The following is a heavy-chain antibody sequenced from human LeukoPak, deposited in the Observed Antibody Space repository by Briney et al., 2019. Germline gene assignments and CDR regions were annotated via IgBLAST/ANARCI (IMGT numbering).Heavy chain of an antibody. V-gene: IGHV3-21*01. Sequence: PGGSLRLSCAASGFTFSSYSMNWVRQAPGKGLEWVSSISSSSSYIYYADSVKGRFTISRDNAKNSLYLQMNSLRAEDTAVYYCAGWDYYYDSSGYPLDAFDIWGQGTMVTVSS. CDR2: ISSSSSYI. CDR3: AGWDYYYDSSGYPLDAFDI. CDR1: GFTFSSYS. J-gene: IGHJ3*02. D-gene: IGHD3-22*01.